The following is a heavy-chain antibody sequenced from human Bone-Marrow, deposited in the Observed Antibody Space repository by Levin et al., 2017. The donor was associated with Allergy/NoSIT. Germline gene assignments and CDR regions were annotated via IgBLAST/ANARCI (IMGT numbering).Heavy chain of an antibody. D-gene: IGHD2-15*01. Sequence: GGSLRLSCAASGFTVSSNYMSWVRQAPGKGLEWVSVIYSGGSTYYADSVKGRFTISRDNSKNTLYLQMNSLRAEDTAVYYCARDCSGGSCYYYYGMDGWGQGTTVTVSS. CDR3: ARDCSGGSCYYYYGMDG. CDR2: IYSGGST. CDR1: GFTVSSNY. J-gene: IGHJ6*02. V-gene: IGHV3-53*01.